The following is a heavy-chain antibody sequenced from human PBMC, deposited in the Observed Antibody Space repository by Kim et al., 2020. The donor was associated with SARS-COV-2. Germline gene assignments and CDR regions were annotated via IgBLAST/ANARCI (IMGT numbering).Heavy chain of an antibody. CDR3: VKGGIAAVSAEYFQH. Sequence: DSVKGRFTISRDNSKNTLYLKMSSLRAEDTAVYYCVKGGIAAVSAEYFQHWGQGTLVTVSS. J-gene: IGHJ1*01. D-gene: IGHD6-13*01. V-gene: IGHV3-64D*06.